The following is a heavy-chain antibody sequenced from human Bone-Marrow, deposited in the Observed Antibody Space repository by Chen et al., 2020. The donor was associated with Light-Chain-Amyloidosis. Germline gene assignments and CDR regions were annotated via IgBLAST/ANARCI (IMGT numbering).Heavy chain of an antibody. D-gene: IGHD6-13*01. CDR2: INPNSGGT. V-gene: IGHV1-2*02. Sequence: SGAEVKKPGASVKVSCKASGYTFTGYYMHWVRQAPGQGLEWMGWINPNSGGTNYAQKFQGRVTXXRDTSXXXXXXXXXXXXXXDTAVYYCARGYEQQLFWGQGTLVTVSS. CDR1: GYTFTGYY. CDR3: ARGYEQQLF. J-gene: IGHJ4*02.